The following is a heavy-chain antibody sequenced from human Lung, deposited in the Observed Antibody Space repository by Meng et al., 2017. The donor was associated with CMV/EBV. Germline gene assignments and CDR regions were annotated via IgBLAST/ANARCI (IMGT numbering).Heavy chain of an antibody. CDR3: ARRVGGPDAFDI. D-gene: IGHD3-16*01. V-gene: IGHV1-2*02. CDR1: GYTFTGYY. CDR2: INPNSGGT. Sequence: ASXXVSCKASGYTFTGYYMHWVRQAPGQGLEWMGWINPNSGGTNYAQKFQGRVTMTRDTSISTAHMELSRLRSDDTAVYYCARRVGGPDAFDIWGQGTMVTVSS. J-gene: IGHJ3*02.